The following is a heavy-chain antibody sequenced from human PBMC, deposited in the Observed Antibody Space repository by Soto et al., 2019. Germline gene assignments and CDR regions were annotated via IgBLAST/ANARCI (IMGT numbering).Heavy chain of an antibody. CDR1: GYTFSTFG. V-gene: IGHV1-18*01. Sequence: QVQLVQSGAEVKKPGASVKVSCKATGYTFSTFGISWVRQAPGQGLEWMGWISAYNGNTHHAQKLQGRVTMTTDTSTSPAYMELRSLRSDDPAVYYCGRSGPAAPGIFEFWGQGTLVTVSS. J-gene: IGHJ4*02. CDR3: GRSGPAAPGIFEF. CDR2: ISAYNGNT. D-gene: IGHD6-13*01.